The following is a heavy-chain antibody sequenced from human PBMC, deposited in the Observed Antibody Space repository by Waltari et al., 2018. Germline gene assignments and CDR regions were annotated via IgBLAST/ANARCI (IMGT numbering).Heavy chain of an antibody. D-gene: IGHD6-19*01. Sequence: QITLKESGPTLVKPTQTLTLTCTFSGFSLSTSGVGVGWIHQPPGKALEWLALIYWNDDKRYSPSLKSRLTITKDTSKNQVVLTMTNMDPVDTATYYCAHRRTDVQGIAVAGAFDYWGQGTLVTVSS. CDR3: AHRRTDVQGIAVAGAFDY. J-gene: IGHJ4*02. V-gene: IGHV2-5*01. CDR2: IYWNDDK. CDR1: GFSLSTSGVG.